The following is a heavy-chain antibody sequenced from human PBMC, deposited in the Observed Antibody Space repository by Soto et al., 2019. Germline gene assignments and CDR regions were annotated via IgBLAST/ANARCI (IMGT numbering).Heavy chain of an antibody. J-gene: IGHJ6*02. Sequence: EVQLVESGGGLVQPGGSLRLSCAASGFTFSVYWMHWARQAPGKGLVWVSRIDSDGSTTSYADSVKGRFTISRDNAKSTLYLQINSLRAEDTAVYYCARPGYSNYGPGVDVWGQGTTVTVSS. D-gene: IGHD4-4*01. CDR2: IDSDGSTT. CDR3: ARPGYSNYGPGVDV. V-gene: IGHV3-74*01. CDR1: GFTFSVYW.